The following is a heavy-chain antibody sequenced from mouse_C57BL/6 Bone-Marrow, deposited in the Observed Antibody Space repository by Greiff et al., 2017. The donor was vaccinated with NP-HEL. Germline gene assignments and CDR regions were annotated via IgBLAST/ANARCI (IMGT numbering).Heavy chain of an antibody. Sequence: VHLVESGPGLVQPSQSLSITCTVSGFSLTSYGVHWVRQSPGKGLEWLGVIWRGGSTDYNAAFMSRLSITKDNSKSQVFFKMNSLQADDTTINYCAKNDYDGFDYWGQGTTLTVSS. D-gene: IGHD2-4*01. CDR1: GFSLTSYG. CDR3: AKNDYDGFDY. J-gene: IGHJ2*01. CDR2: IWRGGST. V-gene: IGHV2-5*01.